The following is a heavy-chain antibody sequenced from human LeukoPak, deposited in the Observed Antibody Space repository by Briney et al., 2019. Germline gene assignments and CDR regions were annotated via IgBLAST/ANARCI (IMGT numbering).Heavy chain of an antibody. V-gene: IGHV1-18*01. CDR3: ARDRYYDFWTGYLDLDY. CDR1: GYTFTSYG. D-gene: IGHD3-3*01. J-gene: IGHJ4*02. Sequence: AASVKVSCKASGYTFTSYGVTWVRQAPGQGLEWMGWISSDNGNTNYAQKLQGRATMTTDTSTNTAYMELRGLRSDDTAVYYCARDRYYDFWTGYLDLDYWGQGTLVTVSS. CDR2: ISSDNGNT.